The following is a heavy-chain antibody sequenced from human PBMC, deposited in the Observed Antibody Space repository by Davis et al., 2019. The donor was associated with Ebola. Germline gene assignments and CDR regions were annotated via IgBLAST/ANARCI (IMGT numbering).Heavy chain of an antibody. CDR2: ISYDGSNK. D-gene: IGHD1-1*01. J-gene: IGHJ4*02. Sequence: GESLKITCAASGFTFSSYAMHWVRQAPGKGLEWVAVISYDGSNKYYADSVKGRFTISRDNSKNTLYLQMNSLRAEDTAVYYCARVQERRNFDYWGQGTLVTVSS. V-gene: IGHV3-30-3*01. CDR3: ARVQERRNFDY. CDR1: GFTFSSYA.